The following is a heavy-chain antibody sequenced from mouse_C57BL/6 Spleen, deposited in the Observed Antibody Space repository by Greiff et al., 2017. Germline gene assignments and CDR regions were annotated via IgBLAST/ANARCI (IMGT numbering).Heavy chain of an antibody. CDR2: IYPGDGDT. V-gene: IGHV1-80*01. CDR3: ARSLDGYSYAMDY. J-gene: IGHJ4*01. CDR1: GYAFSSYW. D-gene: IGHD2-3*01. Sequence: QVQLKESGAELVKPGASVKISCKASGYAFSSYWMNWVKQRPGKGLEWIGQIYPGDGDTNYNGKFKGKATLTADKSSSTAYMQLSSLTSEDSAVYFCARSLDGYSYAMDYWGQGTSVTVSS.